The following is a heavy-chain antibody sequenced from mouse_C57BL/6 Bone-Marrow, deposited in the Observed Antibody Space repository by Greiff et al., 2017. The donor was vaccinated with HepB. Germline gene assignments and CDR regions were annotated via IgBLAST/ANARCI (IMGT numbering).Heavy chain of an antibody. CDR2: IRSKSNNYAT. CDR3: VRQGYGSPYYYAMDY. D-gene: IGHD1-1*01. Sequence: EVKLVESGGGLVQPKGSLKLSCAASGFSFNTYAMNWVRQAPGKGLEWVARIRSKSNNYATYYADSVKDRFTISRDDSESMLYLQMNNLKTEDTAMYYCVRQGYGSPYYYAMDYWGQGTSVTVSS. V-gene: IGHV10-1*01. CDR1: GFSFNTYA. J-gene: IGHJ4*01.